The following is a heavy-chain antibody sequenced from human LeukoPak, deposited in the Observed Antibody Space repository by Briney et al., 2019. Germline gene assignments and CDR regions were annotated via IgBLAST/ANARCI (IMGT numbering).Heavy chain of an antibody. D-gene: IGHD3-22*01. V-gene: IGHV3-74*01. CDR3: ARDPAYFYDSSGYSAWDY. CDR1: GFTFSNYW. J-gene: IGHJ4*02. CDR2: INNDGSTT. Sequence: GGSLRLSCAASGFTFSNYWMHWVRQVPGKGLVWVSHINNDGSTTYYADSVKGRFTISRDNAKNTLYLQMNSLRAEDTAVYFCARDPAYFYDSSGYSAWDYWGQGTLVTVSS.